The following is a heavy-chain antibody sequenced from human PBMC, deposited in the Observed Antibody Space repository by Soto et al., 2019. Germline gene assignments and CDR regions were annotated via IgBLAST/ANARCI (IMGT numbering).Heavy chain of an antibody. Sequence: ASVKVSCKASGGTFSSYAISWVRQAPGQGLEWMGGIIPIFGTANYAQKFQGRVTITADESTSTAYMELSSLRSEDTAVYYCSSFVPAAPPSSYYYGMDAWGQGTTVTVSS. J-gene: IGHJ6*02. CDR1: GGTFSSYA. CDR2: IIPIFGTA. V-gene: IGHV1-69*13. CDR3: SSFVPAAPPSSYYYGMDA. D-gene: IGHD2-2*01.